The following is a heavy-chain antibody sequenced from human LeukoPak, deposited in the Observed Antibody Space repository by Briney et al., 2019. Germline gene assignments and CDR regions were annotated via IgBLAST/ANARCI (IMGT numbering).Heavy chain of an antibody. V-gene: IGHV1-2*02. D-gene: IGHD2-2*03. Sequence: ASVKVSCKASGYTFTGYYMHWVRQAPGQGLEWMGWINPNSGGTRYTQKFQGRVTLTRDTSINTAYMELSRLTSDDTAVYYCARVTQYGSSQGDYWGQGTLVTVSS. CDR2: INPNSGGT. J-gene: IGHJ4*02. CDR1: GYTFTGYY. CDR3: ARVTQYGSSQGDY.